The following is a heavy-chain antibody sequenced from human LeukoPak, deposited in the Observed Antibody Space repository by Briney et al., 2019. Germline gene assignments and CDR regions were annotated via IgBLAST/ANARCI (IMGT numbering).Heavy chain of an antibody. V-gene: IGHV1-46*01. D-gene: IGHD3-10*01. Sequence: GASVKVSCKASGYIFTNYYMHWVRQAPGQGLEWMGTIKPSGGSTTYAQKFQGRVTMTRDTSTSTVYMELSSLRSEDTAVYYCARDHGSAYYRAPRHWGQGTLVTVSS. CDR3: ARDHGSAYYRAPRH. CDR1: GYIFTNYY. J-gene: IGHJ4*02. CDR2: IKPSGGST.